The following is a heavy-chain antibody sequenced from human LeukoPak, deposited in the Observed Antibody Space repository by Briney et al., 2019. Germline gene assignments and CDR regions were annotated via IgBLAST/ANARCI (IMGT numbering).Heavy chain of an antibody. V-gene: IGHV4-59*08. CDR1: GGPISSHY. Sequence: SETLSLTCTVSGGPISSHYWSWIRQPPGKGLEWIGNIYYSGNTNYNPSLKSRVTISVDTSKNQFSLKLSSVTAADTAIYYCARSYCSGGSCWVYFDYWGQGTLVTVSS. CDR2: IYYSGNT. CDR3: ARSYCSGGSCWVYFDY. J-gene: IGHJ4*02. D-gene: IGHD2-15*01.